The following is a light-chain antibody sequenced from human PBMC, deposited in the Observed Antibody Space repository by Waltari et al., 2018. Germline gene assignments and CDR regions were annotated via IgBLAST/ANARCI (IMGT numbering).Light chain of an antibody. CDR3: QHYVRLPAT. CDR2: HTS. CDR1: QSVGKY. V-gene: IGKV3-20*01. J-gene: IGKJ1*01. Sequence: SCWASQSVGKYLAGYQQKPGQAPRLLIYHTSNRATGIPDRFSGSGSGTDFSLTISRLEPEDFAVYYCQHYVRLPATFGQGTKVEIK.